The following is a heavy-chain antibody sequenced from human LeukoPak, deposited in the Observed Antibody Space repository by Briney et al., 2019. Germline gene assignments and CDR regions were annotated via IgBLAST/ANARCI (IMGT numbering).Heavy chain of an antibody. J-gene: IGHJ4*02. D-gene: IGHD3-3*01. Sequence: KPSETLSLTCTVSGVSVSSGSYYWSWIRQPPGKRLEWIGYIYYSGSTNYNPSLKSRVTISVDTSKNQFSLKLSSVTAADTAMYYCARVPSITIFGVVTPYYFDYWGQGTLVTVSS. CDR3: ARVPSITIFGVVTPYYFDY. V-gene: IGHV4-61*01. CDR2: IYYSGST. CDR1: GVSVSSGSYY.